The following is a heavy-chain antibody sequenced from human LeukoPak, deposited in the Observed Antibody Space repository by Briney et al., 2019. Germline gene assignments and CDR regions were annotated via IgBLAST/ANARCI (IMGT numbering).Heavy chain of an antibody. CDR3: ARDRLAVAGSHFDY. V-gene: IGHV4-59*01. CDR2: IYYSGST. J-gene: IGHJ4*02. D-gene: IGHD6-19*01. CDR1: GGSISSYY. Sequence: SETLSLTCTVSGGSISSYYWSWIRQPPGKGLEWIWYIYYSGSTNYNPSLKSRVTISVDTSKNQFALKLSSVTAADTAVYYCARDRLAVAGSHFDYWGQGTLVTVSS.